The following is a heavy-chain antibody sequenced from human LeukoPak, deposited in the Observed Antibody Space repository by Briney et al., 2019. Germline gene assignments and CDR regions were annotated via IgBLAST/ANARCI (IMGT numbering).Heavy chain of an antibody. CDR2: ISYDGSNK. V-gene: IGHV3-30*18. CDR3: AKVQSYYYDSSGELDY. D-gene: IGHD3-22*01. CDR1: GFTFSSYG. J-gene: IGHJ4*02. Sequence: GGSLRLSCAASGFTFSSYGMPWVRQAPGKGLEWVAVISYDGSNKYYADSVKGRFTISRDNSKNTLYLQMNSLRAEDTAVYYCAKVQSYYYDSSGELDYWGQGTLVTVSS.